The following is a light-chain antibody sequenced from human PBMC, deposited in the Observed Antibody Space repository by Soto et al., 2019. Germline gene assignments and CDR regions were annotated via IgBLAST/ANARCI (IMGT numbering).Light chain of an antibody. CDR1: QSISSW. Sequence: DIQMTQSPSTLSASVGDRVTITCRASQSISSWLAWYQQKPGKAPKLLIYDASSLESGVPSRFSGSGSGTEFTLTISSLQPDDFATYYCEHYNSWPPLYTFGQGTKLEIK. CDR2: DAS. V-gene: IGKV1-5*01. J-gene: IGKJ2*01. CDR3: EHYNSWPPLYT.